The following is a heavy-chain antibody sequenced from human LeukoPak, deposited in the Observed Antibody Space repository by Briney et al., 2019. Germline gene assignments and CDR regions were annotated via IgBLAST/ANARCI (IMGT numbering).Heavy chain of an antibody. Sequence: SGGSLRLSCAASGFTFSSYAMSWVRQAPGKGLEWVSAISGSGGSTYYADSVKGRFTISRDNSKNTLYLQMNSLRAEDTAVYYCANLIVGATEFFDPWGQGTLVTVSS. J-gene: IGHJ5*02. CDR3: ANLIVGATEFFDP. D-gene: IGHD1-26*01. V-gene: IGHV3-23*01. CDR2: ISGSGGST. CDR1: GFTFSSYA.